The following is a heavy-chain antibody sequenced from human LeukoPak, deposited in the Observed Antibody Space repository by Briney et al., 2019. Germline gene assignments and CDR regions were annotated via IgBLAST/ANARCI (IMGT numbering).Heavy chain of an antibody. CDR3: ARPSVGATNDDAFDI. CDR1: GYTFTGYY. CDR2: INPNSGGT. V-gene: IGHV1-2*02. J-gene: IGHJ3*02. Sequence: GASVKVSCKASGYTFTGYYMHWVRQAPGQGLEWMGWINPNSGGTNYAQKFQGRVTMTRDTSISTAYMELSRLRSDDTAVYYCARPSVGATNDDAFDIWGQGTMVTVSS. D-gene: IGHD1-26*01.